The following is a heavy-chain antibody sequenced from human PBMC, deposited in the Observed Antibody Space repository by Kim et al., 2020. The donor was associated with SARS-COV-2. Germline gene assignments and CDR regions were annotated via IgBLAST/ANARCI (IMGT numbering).Heavy chain of an antibody. V-gene: IGHV3-30*02. CDR3: AKELGSGSYSADY. J-gene: IGHJ4*02. D-gene: IGHD1-26*01. Sequence: YADSVKGRFTISRDNSKNTLYLQMNSLRAEDTAVYYCAKELGSGSYSADYWGQGTLVTVSS.